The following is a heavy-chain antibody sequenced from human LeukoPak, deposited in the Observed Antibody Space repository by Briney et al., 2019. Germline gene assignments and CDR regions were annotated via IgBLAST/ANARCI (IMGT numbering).Heavy chain of an antibody. V-gene: IGHV3-23*01. J-gene: IGHJ4*02. CDR2: ISGSGGST. Sequence: PGGSLRLSCAASGFTFSSYAMSWVRQAPGKGLEWVSAISGSGGSTYYADSVKGRFTISRDNSKNTLYLQMNSLRAEDMAVYYCAKDDYYDSSGNFDYWGQGTLVTVSS. CDR3: AKDDYYDSSGNFDY. CDR1: GFTFSSYA. D-gene: IGHD3-22*01.